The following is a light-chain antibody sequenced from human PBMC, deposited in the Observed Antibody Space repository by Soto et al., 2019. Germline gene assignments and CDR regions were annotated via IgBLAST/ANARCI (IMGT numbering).Light chain of an antibody. CDR2: DAS. V-gene: IGKV3-15*01. CDR3: QQYNKWRGT. Sequence: EIVMTQSPATLSVSPGERATLSCRASQSVSSNLAWFQQKPGHPPRLLIYDASTRATGIPGRFSGSGSGTEFTLTISSLQSEDLAVYYCQQYNKWRGTFGQGTKVEIK. CDR1: QSVSSN. J-gene: IGKJ1*01.